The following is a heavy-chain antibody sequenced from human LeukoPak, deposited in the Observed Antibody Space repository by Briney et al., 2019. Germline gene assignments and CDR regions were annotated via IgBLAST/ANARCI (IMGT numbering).Heavy chain of an antibody. D-gene: IGHD5-18*01. CDR1: GLSFRNTW. Sequence: GGSLRLSSAASGLSFRNTWMSWVPQAPGQGLEGVGRIFSNTEGGSADHATPMAGRITISRDESKNTLYLQMNSLQNEDASMYYCSTYTSGYMSNWGQGTLVTVSS. CDR2: IFSNTEGGSA. V-gene: IGHV3-15*01. CDR3: STYTSGYMSN. J-gene: IGHJ4*02.